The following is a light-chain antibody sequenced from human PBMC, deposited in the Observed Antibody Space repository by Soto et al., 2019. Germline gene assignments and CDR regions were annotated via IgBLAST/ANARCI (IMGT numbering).Light chain of an antibody. Sequence: HSVLTHPPSGFRSPGQSLTISCPGNNNDVCAYKYVSWYQQHPGKAPEIMIYDVSKRPSGVPDRFSGSKSGNTASLTISGLQAEDEADYHCCSYAGTYTYDFGTGTKVTVL. CDR1: NNDVCAYKY. CDR2: DVS. V-gene: IGLV2-11*01. J-gene: IGLJ1*01. CDR3: CSYAGTYTYD.